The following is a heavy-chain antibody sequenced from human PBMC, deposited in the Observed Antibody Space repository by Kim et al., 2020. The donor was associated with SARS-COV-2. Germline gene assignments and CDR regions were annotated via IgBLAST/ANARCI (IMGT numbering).Heavy chain of an antibody. CDR1: GGSISSYY. D-gene: IGHD3-10*01. J-gene: IGHJ4*02. V-gene: IGHV4-59*01. Sequence: SETLSLTCTVSGGSISSYYWSWIRQPPGKGLELIGYIYYSGSTNYNPSLKSRVTISVDTSKNQFSLELSSVTAADTAVYYCASYGSGSYYFDYWGQGTLVTVSS. CDR3: ASYGSGSYYFDY. CDR2: IYYSGST.